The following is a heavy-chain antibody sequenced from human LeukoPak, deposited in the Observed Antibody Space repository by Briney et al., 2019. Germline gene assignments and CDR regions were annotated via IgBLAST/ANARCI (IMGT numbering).Heavy chain of an antibody. CDR2: INPNSGGT. CDR1: GYTFTGYY. CDR3: ARLKSTISSGWFDP. V-gene: IGHV1-2*02. Sequence: ASVKVSCKASGYTFTGYYMHWVRQAPGQGLEWMGWINPNSGGTGYAQKFQGRVTMTRDTSISTVYMELSRLRSDDTAVYYCARLKSTISSGWFDPWGQGTLVTVSS. D-gene: IGHD6-6*01. J-gene: IGHJ5*02.